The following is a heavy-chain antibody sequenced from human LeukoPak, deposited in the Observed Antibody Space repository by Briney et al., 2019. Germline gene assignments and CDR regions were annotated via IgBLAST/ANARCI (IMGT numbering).Heavy chain of an antibody. D-gene: IGHD6-6*01. CDR1: GFTFSSYS. CDR3: ASSSSLGYFDY. CDR2: ISSSSSTI. Sequence: PGGSLRLSCAASGFTFSSYSMNWVRQAPGKGLEWVSYISSSSSTIYYADSVKGRFTISRDNAKNSLYLQMNSLRAEDTAVYYCASSSSLGYFDYWGQGTLVTVSS. J-gene: IGHJ4*02. V-gene: IGHV3-48*04.